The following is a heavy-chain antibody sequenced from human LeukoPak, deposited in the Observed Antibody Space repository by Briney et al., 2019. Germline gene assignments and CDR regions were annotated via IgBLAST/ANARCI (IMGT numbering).Heavy chain of an antibody. Sequence: GGSLILSCAASGFTFSSYAMNWVRQAPGKGPEWVSSISGGGVTTYYADSVKGRFTISRDNSKNTLYLQMNSLRAEDTAVYYCAKNIPASGLTFVDWGQGTLVTVSS. CDR2: ISGGGVTT. V-gene: IGHV3-23*01. CDR1: GFTFSSYA. CDR3: AKNIPASGLTFVD. J-gene: IGHJ4*02. D-gene: IGHD6-25*01.